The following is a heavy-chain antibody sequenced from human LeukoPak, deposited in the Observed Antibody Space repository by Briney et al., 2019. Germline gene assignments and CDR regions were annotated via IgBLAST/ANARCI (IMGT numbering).Heavy chain of an antibody. Sequence: GASVKVSCKASGGTFSSYAISWVRQAPGQGLEWMGRIIPILGIANYAQKFQGRVTITADKSTSTAYMELSSLRSEDTAVYYCARDWHCSGGRCENCFDPWGQGTLVIVSS. CDR3: ARDWHCSGGRCENCFDP. CDR1: GGTFSSYA. D-gene: IGHD2-15*01. V-gene: IGHV1-69*04. CDR2: IIPILGIA. J-gene: IGHJ5*02.